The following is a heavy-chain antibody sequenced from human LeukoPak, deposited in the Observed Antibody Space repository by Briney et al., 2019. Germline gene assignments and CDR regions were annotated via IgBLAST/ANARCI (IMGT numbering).Heavy chain of an antibody. CDR2: INWNGGST. V-gene: IGHV3-20*01. J-gene: IGHJ4*02. CDR3: ARGGYYYDSSGYYYDY. Sequence: GGSLRLSCAASGFTFDDYGMSWAHQPPGKGRESDSGINWNGGSTGYADSVKGRFTISRDNAKNSLYLQMNSLRAEDTALYHCARGGYYYDSSGYYYDYWGQGTLVTVSS. D-gene: IGHD3-22*01. CDR1: GFTFDDYG.